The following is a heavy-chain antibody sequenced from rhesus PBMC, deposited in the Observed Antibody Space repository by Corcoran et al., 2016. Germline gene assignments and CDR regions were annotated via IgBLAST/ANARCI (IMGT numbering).Heavy chain of an antibody. V-gene: IGHV4-173*01. CDR3: ARGSSGWYYYFDY. CDR1: GGSISSNY. CDR2: ISGSGGST. D-gene: IGHD6-31*01. J-gene: IGHJ4*01. Sequence: QLQLQESGPGLVKPSETLSLTCAVSGGSISSNYWNWIRQPPGKGLEWIGRISGSGGSTDDNPSLKTRVTIATDTSKNKFSLKRSSVTAADTAVYYCARGSSGWYYYFDYWGQGVLVTVSS.